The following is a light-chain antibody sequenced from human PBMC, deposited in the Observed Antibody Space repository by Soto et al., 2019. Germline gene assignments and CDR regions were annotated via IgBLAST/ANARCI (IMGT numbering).Light chain of an antibody. CDR3: QQSYSTPLT. CDR2: DAS. CDR1: QSVSSN. Sequence: IVMTQSPATLSVSPGERATLSCRASQSVSSNLAWYQQKPGQAPRLLIYDASNRATGIPARFSGSGSGTDFTLTISSLQPEDFATYYCQQSYSTPLTFGGGTKVDIK. J-gene: IGKJ4*01. V-gene: IGKV3D-15*01.